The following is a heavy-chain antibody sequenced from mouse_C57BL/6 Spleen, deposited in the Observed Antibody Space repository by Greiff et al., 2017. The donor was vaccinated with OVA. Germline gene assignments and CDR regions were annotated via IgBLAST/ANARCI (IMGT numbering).Heavy chain of an antibody. J-gene: IGHJ2*01. Sequence: VQLQQSGAELVRPGASVTLSCKASGYTFTDYEMHWVKQTPVHGLEWIGAIDPETGGTAYNQKFKGTAILTADKSSSTAYMELRSLTSEDSAVYYCTLMVTTGDVYYFDYWGQGTTLTVSS. D-gene: IGHD2-2*01. CDR1: GYTFTDYE. CDR3: TLMVTTGDVYYFDY. CDR2: IDPETGGT. V-gene: IGHV1-15*01.